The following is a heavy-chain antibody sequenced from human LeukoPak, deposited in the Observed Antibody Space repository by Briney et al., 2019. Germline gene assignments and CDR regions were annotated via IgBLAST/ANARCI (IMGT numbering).Heavy chain of an antibody. V-gene: IGHV4-4*08. CDR2: IHNSGRT. CDR1: GGSVSSYY. Sequence: SETLSLTCSVSGGSVSSYYWSWIRQSPGKGLEWIGYIHNSGRTNYNPSLKSRVTGFVDTSKNQVSLRLSSVTAADTAVYYCARRADSSGWYYFDFWGQGTLVTVSS. CDR3: ARRADSSGWYYFDF. J-gene: IGHJ4*02. D-gene: IGHD6-19*01.